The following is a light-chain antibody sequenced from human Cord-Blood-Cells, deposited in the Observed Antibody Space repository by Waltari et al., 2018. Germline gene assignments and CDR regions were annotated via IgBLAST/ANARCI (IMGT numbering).Light chain of an antibody. Sequence: QSALTQPASVSGSPGQSITISCTGTSSDVGSYNLVSWYQQHPGKAPKLIIYEGSKRPSGVSNRFSGSKSGNTASLTISGLQAEDEADYYCCSHAGSSTWVFGGGTKLTVL. CDR2: EGS. CDR3: CSHAGSSTWV. V-gene: IGLV2-23*01. CDR1: SSDVGSYNL. J-gene: IGLJ3*02.